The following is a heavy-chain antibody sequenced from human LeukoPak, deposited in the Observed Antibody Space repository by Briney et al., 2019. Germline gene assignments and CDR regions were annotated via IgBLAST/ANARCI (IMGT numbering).Heavy chain of an antibody. V-gene: IGHV4-59*01. Sequence: SETLSLTCTVSGGSISSYYWSWIRQPPGKGLEWIGYIYYSGSTNYNPSLKSRVTISVDTSKNQFSLKLSSVTAADTAVYYCARGAAYYDFWSGYSAQYYYYGMDVWGQGTTVTVSS. J-gene: IGHJ6*02. CDR1: GGSISSYY. CDR2: IYYSGST. D-gene: IGHD3-3*01. CDR3: ARGAAYYDFWSGYSAQYYYYGMDV.